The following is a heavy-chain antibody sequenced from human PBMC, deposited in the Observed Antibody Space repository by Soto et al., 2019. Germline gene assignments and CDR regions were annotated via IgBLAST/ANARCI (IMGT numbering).Heavy chain of an antibody. J-gene: IGHJ1*01. CDR1: GGSISSGDYY. V-gene: IGHV4-31*03. CDR2: IYYSGTT. CDR3: ARTSGDYGLSKYFQH. D-gene: IGHD4-17*01. Sequence: QVQLQESGPGLVEPSQTLSLICTVSGGSISSGDYYWSWIRQLPRKGLEWIGYIYYSGTTFHNPSLKSRVSISVDTSKNLFSLKLSSMTAADTAVYYCARTSGDYGLSKYFQHWGQGTLVTVSS.